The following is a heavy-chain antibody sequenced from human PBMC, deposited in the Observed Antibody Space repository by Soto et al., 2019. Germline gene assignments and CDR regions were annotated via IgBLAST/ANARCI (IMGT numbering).Heavy chain of an antibody. D-gene: IGHD1-26*01. Sequence: GESLKISCNGSGYSFTIYWIGWVRQMPGKGLEWMGIIYPGDSDTRYSPSFQGQVTISADKSIRTAYLQWSSLKASDTAMYYCARHLAYSGSYYYYYNMDVWGQGTTVTVSS. V-gene: IGHV5-51*01. CDR2: IYPGDSDT. CDR3: ARHLAYSGSYYYYYNMDV. CDR1: GYSFTIYW. J-gene: IGHJ6*03.